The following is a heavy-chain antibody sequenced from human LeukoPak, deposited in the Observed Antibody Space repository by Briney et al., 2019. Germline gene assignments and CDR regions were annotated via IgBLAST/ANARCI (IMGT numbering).Heavy chain of an antibody. CDR2: IKQDGSEK. J-gene: IGHJ4*02. D-gene: IGHD3-22*01. V-gene: IGHV3-7*01. CDR3: ARDFHEYYYDSSAFDY. CDR1: GFTFNNYN. Sequence: GGSLRLSCATSGFTFNNYNMNWVRQAPGKGLEWVANIKQDGSEKYYVDSVKGRFTISRDNAKNSLYLQMNSLRAEDTAVYYCARDFHEYYYDSSAFDYWGQGTLVTVSS.